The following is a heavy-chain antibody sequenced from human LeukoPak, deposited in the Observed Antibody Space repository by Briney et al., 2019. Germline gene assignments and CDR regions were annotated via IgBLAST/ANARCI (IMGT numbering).Heavy chain of an antibody. Sequence: GGSLRLSCAASGFTFSSYSMNWVRQAPGKGLEWVSSISSSSSYIYYADSVKGRFTISRDNAKNSLYLQMNSLRAEDTAVYYCARDQRLGAFDIWAKGQWSPSLQ. CDR1: GFTFSSYS. V-gene: IGHV3-21*01. CDR2: ISSSSSYI. J-gene: IGHJ3*02. D-gene: IGHD3-16*01. CDR3: ARDQRLGAFDI.